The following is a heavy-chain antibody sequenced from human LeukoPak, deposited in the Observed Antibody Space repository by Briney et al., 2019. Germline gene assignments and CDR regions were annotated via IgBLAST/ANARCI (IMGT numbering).Heavy chain of an antibody. J-gene: IGHJ6*02. CDR1: GGTFSSYA. Sequence: SVKVSCKASGGTFSSYAISWVRQAPGQGLAWMGGIIPIFGTANYAQKFQGRVTITADESTSTAYMELSSLRSEDTAVYYCARDFFDGHGYTFYYYGMDVWGQGTTVTVSS. D-gene: IGHD3-16*01. CDR3: ARDFFDGHGYTFYYYGMDV. V-gene: IGHV1-69*13. CDR2: IIPIFGTA.